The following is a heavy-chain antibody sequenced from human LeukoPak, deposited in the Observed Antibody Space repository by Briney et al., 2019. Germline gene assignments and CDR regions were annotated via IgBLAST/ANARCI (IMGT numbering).Heavy chain of an antibody. J-gene: IGHJ4*02. V-gene: IGHV1-18*01. Sequence: ASVTVSCKASGYTFDTYGFCWVRQAPGHGLEWMGWISANTGKTDYAQKFQGRVTMTTDTSTSTAYMELRTLRPDDTAVYYCAKVAGDRMDYWGQGTLLTVSS. CDR3: AKVAGDRMDY. CDR2: ISANTGKT. CDR1: GYTFDTYG. D-gene: IGHD6-13*01.